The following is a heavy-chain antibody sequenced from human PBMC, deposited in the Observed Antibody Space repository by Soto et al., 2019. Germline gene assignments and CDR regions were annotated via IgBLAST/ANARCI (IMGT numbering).Heavy chain of an antibody. V-gene: IGHV1-58*02. D-gene: IGHD3-10*01. Sequence: SVKVSCKASGFTFTSSAMQWVRQARGQRLEWIGWIVVGSGNTNYAQKFQERVTITRDMSTSTAYMELSSLRSEDTAVYYCAAREGYYGSGSYYGGYYYMDVWGKGTTVTVSS. J-gene: IGHJ6*03. CDR2: IVVGSGNT. CDR1: GFTFTSSA. CDR3: AAREGYYGSGSYYGGYYYMDV.